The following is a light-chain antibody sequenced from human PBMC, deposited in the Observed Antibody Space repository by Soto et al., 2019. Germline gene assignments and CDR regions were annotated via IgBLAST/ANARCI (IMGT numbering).Light chain of an antibody. Sequence: EIVLTQSPASLSLSPGERATLSCRASQSVDSYLVWYQQKPGQAPRLLISGASTRATGLPARFSGSGSGTEFTLTISSLQSEDFAVYYCQQYNNWPGTFGQGTKVDNK. CDR1: QSVDSY. V-gene: IGKV3-15*01. CDR2: GAS. CDR3: QQYNNWPGT. J-gene: IGKJ1*01.